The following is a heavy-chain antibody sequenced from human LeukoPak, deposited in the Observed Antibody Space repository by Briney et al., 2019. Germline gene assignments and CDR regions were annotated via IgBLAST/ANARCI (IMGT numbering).Heavy chain of an antibody. V-gene: IGHV5-51*01. D-gene: IGHD6-6*01. CDR3: ARQGSTYSSSSPFDY. CDR2: IYPGDSDT. Sequence: KPGESLKISCKGSGYSFTSYWIGWVRQMPGKGLEWMGIIYPGDSDTRYSPSFQGQVTISADKSISTAYLQWSSLKASDTAMYYCARQGSTYSSSSPFDYWGQGTLVTVSS. CDR1: GYSFTSYW. J-gene: IGHJ4*02.